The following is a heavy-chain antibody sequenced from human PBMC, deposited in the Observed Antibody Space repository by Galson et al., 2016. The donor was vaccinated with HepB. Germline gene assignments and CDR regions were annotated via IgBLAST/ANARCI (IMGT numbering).Heavy chain of an antibody. V-gene: IGHV1-69*13. J-gene: IGHJ4*02. CDR2: IISIFGPA. Sequence: SVKVSCKVSGGHFSNYALNWVRQAPGQGLEWMGGIISIFGPAYYAQKFQGAVTITADESTSTVYMELSSLRTEDTAVYFCARPDASNYYFDCWGQGTLVAVAS. CDR3: ARPDASNYYFDC. CDR1: GGHFSNYA. D-gene: IGHD3-10*01.